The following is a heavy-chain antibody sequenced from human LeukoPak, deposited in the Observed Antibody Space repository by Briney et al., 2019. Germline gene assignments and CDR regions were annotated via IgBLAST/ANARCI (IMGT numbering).Heavy chain of an antibody. Sequence: GGSLRLSCAASEFTFSSYGIHWVRQAPGKGLEWVALILYDGSKKYYADSVKGRFTISRDNSKDTLYLQMNSLREEDTAVYYCAKDAKAESSGSYGMDVWGQGTTVTVSS. J-gene: IGHJ6*02. CDR1: EFTFSSYG. CDR3: AKDAKAESSGSYGMDV. CDR2: ILYDGSKK. V-gene: IGHV3-30*18. D-gene: IGHD1-26*01.